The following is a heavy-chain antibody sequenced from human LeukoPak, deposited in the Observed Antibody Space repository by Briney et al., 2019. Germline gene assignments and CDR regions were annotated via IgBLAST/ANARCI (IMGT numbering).Heavy chain of an antibody. J-gene: IGHJ4*02. D-gene: IGHD3-3*01. CDR1: GFTFSSYS. V-gene: IGHV3-21*01. Sequence: GGSLRLSCAASGFTFSSYSMNWVRQAPGKGLEWVSSICSSSSYIYYADSVKGRFTISRDNAKNSLYLQMNSLRAEDTAVYYCARDKPGWSYFDYWGQGTLVTVSS. CDR3: ARDKPGWSYFDY. CDR2: ICSSSSYI.